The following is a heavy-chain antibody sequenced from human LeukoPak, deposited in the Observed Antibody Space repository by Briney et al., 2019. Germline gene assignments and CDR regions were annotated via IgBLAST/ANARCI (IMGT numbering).Heavy chain of an antibody. D-gene: IGHD3-3*01. CDR3: AREMVYYDFWSGYGHYMDV. Sequence: GASVKVSCKASGYTLTGYYMHWVRQAPGQGLEWMGWVNPNSGGTNYAQKFQGRVTMTRDTSISTAYMELSRLRSDDTAVYYCAREMVYYDFWSGYGHYMDVWGKGTTVTVSS. V-gene: IGHV1-2*02. CDR2: VNPNSGGT. J-gene: IGHJ6*03. CDR1: GYTLTGYY.